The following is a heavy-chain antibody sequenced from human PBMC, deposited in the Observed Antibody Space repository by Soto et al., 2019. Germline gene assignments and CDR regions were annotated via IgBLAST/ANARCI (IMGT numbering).Heavy chain of an antibody. J-gene: IGHJ5*02. Sequence: QVQLVQSGAAVKKPGSSVKVSCKASGGTFSSYTISWVRQAPGHGLDWMGRIIPSLGIANYAQKFQGRVTITADKSTSTAYMELSSLSSEDTAVYYCAHVRREESRDDFRGWFDPCGQGTLVTVSS. CDR3: AHVRREESRDDFRGWFDP. D-gene: IGHD1-26*01. CDR1: GGTFSSYT. CDR2: IIPSLGIA. V-gene: IGHV1-69*02.